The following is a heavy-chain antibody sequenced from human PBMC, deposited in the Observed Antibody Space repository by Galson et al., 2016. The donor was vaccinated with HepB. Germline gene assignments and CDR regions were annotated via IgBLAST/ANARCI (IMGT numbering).Heavy chain of an antibody. CDR3: VRDQGIAGRQPGAFDI. CDR1: GFTFSSYV. D-gene: IGHD6-6*01. J-gene: IGHJ3*02. Sequence: SLRLSCAASGFTFSSYVIHWVRQAPGKGLEWVTVISYDGSNKDYADSVRGRFTISRDNSKNTLYLQMNSLRVEDTAVYYCVRDQGIAGRQPGAFDIWGQGTLVTVSS. CDR2: ISYDGSNK. V-gene: IGHV3-33*05.